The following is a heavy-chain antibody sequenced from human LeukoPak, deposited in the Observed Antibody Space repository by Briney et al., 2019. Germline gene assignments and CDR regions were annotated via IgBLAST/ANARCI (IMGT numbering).Heavy chain of an antibody. CDR1: GYTFTSYD. Sequence: ASVKVSCKASGYTFTSYDINWVRQATGQGLEWMGWMNPNSGNTGYAQKFQGRVTMTRSTSISTAYMELSSLRSEDTAVYYCARGKAVKRDWFDPWGQGTLVTVSS. CDR3: ARGKAVKRDWFDP. CDR2: MNPNSGNT. V-gene: IGHV1-8*01. J-gene: IGHJ5*02.